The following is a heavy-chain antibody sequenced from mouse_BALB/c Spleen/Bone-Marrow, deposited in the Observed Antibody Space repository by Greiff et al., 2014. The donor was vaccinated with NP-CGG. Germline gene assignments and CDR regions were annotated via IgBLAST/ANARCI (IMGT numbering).Heavy chain of an antibody. CDR3: ARFYGGYYLPLDY. V-gene: IGHV1-7*01. Sequence: VQLQQSGAELAKPGASVKMSCKASGYTFTSYWIHWIKQRPGQGLEWLGYINPSTGYTEYNQKFKDKATLTADKSSSTAYMQLTSLTSDDSAVYYCARFYGGYYLPLDYWGQGTTLTVSP. CDR1: GYTFTSYW. CDR2: INPSTGYT. J-gene: IGHJ2*01. D-gene: IGHD2-3*01.